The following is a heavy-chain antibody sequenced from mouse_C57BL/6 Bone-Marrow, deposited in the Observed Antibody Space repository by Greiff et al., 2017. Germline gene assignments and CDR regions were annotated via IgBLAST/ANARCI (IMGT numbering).Heavy chain of an antibody. V-gene: IGHV5-6*02. CDR2: ISSGGSYT. Sequence: EVKLMESGGDLVKPGGSLKLSCAASGFTFSSYGMSWVRQTPDKRLEWVATISSGGSYTYYPDRVKGRFTISSDNAKNTLYLQMSSLKSKDTAMYYCARRGDGTMDYWGQGTSVTVSS. CDR3: ARRGDGTMDY. CDR1: GFTFSSYG. J-gene: IGHJ4*01.